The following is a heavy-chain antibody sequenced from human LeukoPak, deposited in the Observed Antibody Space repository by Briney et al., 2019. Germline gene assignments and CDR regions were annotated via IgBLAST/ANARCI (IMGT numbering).Heavy chain of an antibody. Sequence: SETLSLTCTVSGGSISSYYWSWLRQPPGKGLEWIGYIYNSGSTNYNPSLKSPVTISVDTSKNQFSLKLSSVTAADTAVYYCARIGHEDYYFDDWSQGTLVTVSS. CDR2: IYNSGST. CDR3: ARIGHEDYYFDD. J-gene: IGHJ4*02. CDR1: GGSISSYY. V-gene: IGHV4-59*01.